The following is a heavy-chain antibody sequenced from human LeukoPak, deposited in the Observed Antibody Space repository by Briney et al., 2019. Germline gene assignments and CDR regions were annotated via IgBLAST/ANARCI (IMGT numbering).Heavy chain of an antibody. CDR1: GGPISSGDYY. Sequence: SQTLSLTCTVSGGPISSGDYYWSWIRQPPGKGLEWIGYIYYSGSTYYNPSLKSRVTISVDTSKNQFSLKLSSVTAADTAVYYCARETTPGAFDPWGQGTLVTVSS. V-gene: IGHV4-30-4*01. CDR3: ARETTPGAFDP. CDR2: IYYSGST. D-gene: IGHD1-14*01. J-gene: IGHJ5*02.